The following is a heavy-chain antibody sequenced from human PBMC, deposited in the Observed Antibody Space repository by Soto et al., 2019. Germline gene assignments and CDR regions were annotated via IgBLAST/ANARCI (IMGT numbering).Heavy chain of an antibody. CDR3: ARVAFSYFGMDV. CDR2: VFSSGST. V-gene: IGHV4-4*07. CDR1: GGANSSYY. D-gene: IGHD3-3*02. J-gene: IGHJ6*02. Sequence: SETLSLTCSVPGGANSSYYWRWVRQPAGKGLEWIGRVFSSGSTNYTASLKSRVTMSIDTSKNEVSLTLRSVTAADTGVYYCARVAFSYFGMDVWGPGTTVTVSS.